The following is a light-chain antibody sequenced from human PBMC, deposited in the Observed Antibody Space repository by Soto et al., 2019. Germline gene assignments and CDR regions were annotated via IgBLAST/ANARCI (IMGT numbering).Light chain of an antibody. V-gene: IGLV2-8*01. CDR1: SSDVGGYNY. CDR3: SSYAGSNNLGV. J-gene: IGLJ1*01. Sequence: QSALTQPPSASGSPGQSVTISCTGTSSDVGGYNYVSWYQQHPGKAPKLMISEVSKRPSGVPDRFSGSKSDNTASLTVSGLQAEDEADYYCSSYAGSNNLGVFGTGTKLTVL. CDR2: EVS.